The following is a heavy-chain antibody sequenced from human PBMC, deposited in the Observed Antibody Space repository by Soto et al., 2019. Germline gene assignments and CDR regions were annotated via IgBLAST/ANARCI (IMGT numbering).Heavy chain of an antibody. J-gene: IGHJ6*02. D-gene: IGHD2-2*01. CDR3: ARDKRYCSSKSRYRSHGVDV. Sequence: GASVKVSFTASGSTFPGYYMHWVRPAPVQGLEWMGWINPNSGDTNYAQKFQGRVTMTRDTSISTAYMELSRLRSDDTAGYYCARDKRYCSSKSRYRSHGVDVWGQGTRVTVSS. V-gene: IGHV1-2*02. CDR1: GSTFPGYY. CDR2: INPNSGDT.